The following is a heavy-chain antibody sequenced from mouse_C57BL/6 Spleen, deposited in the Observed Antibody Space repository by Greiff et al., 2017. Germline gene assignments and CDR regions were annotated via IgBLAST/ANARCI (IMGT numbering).Heavy chain of an antibody. CDR1: GFTFSSYA. Sequence: EVKLVESGGGLVKPGGSLKLSCAASGFTFSSYALSWVRQTPENRLEWVATISDGGSYTYYPDNVKGRFIISRDNATNNLYLQMSHLKSEDTAIYYCARGGDDYERVRFDYWGQGTTLTVSA. D-gene: IGHD2-4*01. V-gene: IGHV5-4*03. CDR3: ARGGDDYERVRFDY. J-gene: IGHJ2*01. CDR2: ISDGGSYT.